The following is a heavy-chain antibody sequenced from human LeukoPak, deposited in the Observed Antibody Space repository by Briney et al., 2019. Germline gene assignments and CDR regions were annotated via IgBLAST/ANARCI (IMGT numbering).Heavy chain of an antibody. V-gene: IGHV5-51*03. J-gene: IGHJ4*02. CDR2: IYPDDSDT. CDR3: AARTLSSSWYD. D-gene: IGHD6-13*01. CDR1: GYNFAGHW. Sequence: SGESLKLSCKGSGYNFAGHWIGWVRQMPGKGLEWMGIIYPDDSDTIYSPSFQGQLIISADKSISTAYLQWSSLKASDTAMYYCAARTLSSSWYDWGQGTLVTVSS.